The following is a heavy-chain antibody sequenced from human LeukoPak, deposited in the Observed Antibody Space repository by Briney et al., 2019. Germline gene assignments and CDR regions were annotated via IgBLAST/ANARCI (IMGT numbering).Heavy chain of an antibody. J-gene: IGHJ4*02. Sequence: SETLSPTCTVSGGSISSHYWSWIRQPPGKGLEWIGYIYYSGSTNYNPSLKSRVTISVDTSKNQFSLKLSSVTAADTAVYYCARSPRFLWFGESRLYYFDYWGQGTLVTVSS. CDR2: IYYSGST. D-gene: IGHD3-10*01. CDR1: GGSISSHY. V-gene: IGHV4-59*11. CDR3: ARSPRFLWFGESRLYYFDY.